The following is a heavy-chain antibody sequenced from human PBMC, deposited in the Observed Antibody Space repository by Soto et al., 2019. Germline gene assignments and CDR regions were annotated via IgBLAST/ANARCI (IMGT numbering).Heavy chain of an antibody. CDR1: GGTFSSYS. CDR3: ARGGAVVVPGAVDRHNWFDP. D-gene: IGHD2-2*01. CDR2: VIPILGMA. J-gene: IGHJ5*02. V-gene: IGHV1-69*02. Sequence: QVQLVQSGAEVKKPESSVKVSCEASGGTFSSYSFSWVRQAPGQGLEWMGRVIPILGMANYAQKFQGRVTMTADKSTSTVDMELSSLRSEDTAVYYCARGGAVVVPGAVDRHNWFDPWGQGTLVTVSS.